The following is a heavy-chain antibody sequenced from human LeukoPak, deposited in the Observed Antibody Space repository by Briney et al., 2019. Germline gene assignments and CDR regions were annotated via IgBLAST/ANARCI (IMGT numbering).Heavy chain of an antibody. D-gene: IGHD3-22*01. CDR2: INPSGGST. CDR1: GYTFTSYY. V-gene: IGHV1-46*01. Sequence: GASVKVSCKASGYTFTSYYMHWVRQAPGQGLEWMGIINPSGGSTSYAQKFQGRVTMTRDTSTSTVYMELSSLRSEDTAVYYCASPNYYDSSPGEAFDIWGQGTMVTVSS. J-gene: IGHJ3*02. CDR3: ASPNYYDSSPGEAFDI.